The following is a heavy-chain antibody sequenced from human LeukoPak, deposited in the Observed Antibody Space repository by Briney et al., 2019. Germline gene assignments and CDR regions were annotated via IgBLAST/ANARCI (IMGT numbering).Heavy chain of an antibody. CDR1: GGSISSYY. Sequence: SETVSLTCTVSGGSISSYYWSWIRQPPGKGLEWIGYIYYSGSTNYNPSLKSRVTISVDTSKNQFSLKLSSVTAADTAVYYCAREGFRSGWYTPFDYWGQGTLVTVSS. V-gene: IGHV4-59*01. CDR2: IYYSGST. D-gene: IGHD6-19*01. J-gene: IGHJ4*02. CDR3: AREGFRSGWYTPFDY.